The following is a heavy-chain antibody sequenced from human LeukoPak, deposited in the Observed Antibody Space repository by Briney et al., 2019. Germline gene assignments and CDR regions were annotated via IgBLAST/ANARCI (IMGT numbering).Heavy chain of an antibody. V-gene: IGHV3-21*01. CDR3: ARDGLYCSSTSCADFDY. Sequence: GGSLRLSCAASGFTFTSYSMNWVRQAPGKGLEWVSSISSSSSYIYYADSVKGRFTISRDNAKNSLYLQMNSLRAEDTAVYYCARDGLYCSSTSCADFDYWGQGTLVTVSS. CDR1: GFTFTSYS. J-gene: IGHJ4*02. CDR2: ISSSSSYI. D-gene: IGHD2-2*01.